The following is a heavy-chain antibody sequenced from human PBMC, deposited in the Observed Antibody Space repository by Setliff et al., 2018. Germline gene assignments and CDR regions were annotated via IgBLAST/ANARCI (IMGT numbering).Heavy chain of an antibody. CDR2: VYDSGTT. V-gene: IGHV4-38-2*01. CDR3: ARTGTYRYFDY. CDR1: GYSISSGFY. Sequence: PSETLSLTCAVSGYSISSGFYWGWIRQPPGKGLEWIGTVYDSGTTYYNPSLKSRVTISVDTSKNQFSLKLRSVTAADTAVYYCARTGTYRYFDYWGQGALVTVSS. D-gene: IGHD1-1*01. J-gene: IGHJ4*02.